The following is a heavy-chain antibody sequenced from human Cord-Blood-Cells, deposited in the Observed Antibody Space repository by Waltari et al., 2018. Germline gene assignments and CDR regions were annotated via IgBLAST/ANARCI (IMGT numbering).Heavy chain of an antibody. V-gene: IGHV4-34*01. CDR1: GGSFSGYY. CDR2: NNHSGST. D-gene: IGHD6-13*01. J-gene: IGHJ4*02. Sequence: QVQLQQWGAGLLKPSETLSLTCAVYGGSFSGYYWSWIRQPPGKGLEWIGENNHSGSTNYNPSLKSRVTISVDTSKNQFSLKLSSVTAADTAVYYCARGKTSSSWFDYWGQGTLVTVSS. CDR3: ARGKTSSSWFDY.